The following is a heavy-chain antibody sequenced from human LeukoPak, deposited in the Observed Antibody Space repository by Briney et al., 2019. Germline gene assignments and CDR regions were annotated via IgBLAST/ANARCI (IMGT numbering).Heavy chain of an antibody. CDR2: IFHSGTT. Sequence: PSETLSLTCTVTGGSIIDNSFYWGWIRQPPGKGLEWIGRIFHSGTTNYNPSLERRVTIAVDTSKNQFSLKLSSVTAADTAVYYCARGSWQLRNWGQGTLVTVSS. CDR1: GGSIIDNSFY. V-gene: IGHV4-39*07. CDR3: ARGSWQLRN. J-gene: IGHJ4*02. D-gene: IGHD6-19*01.